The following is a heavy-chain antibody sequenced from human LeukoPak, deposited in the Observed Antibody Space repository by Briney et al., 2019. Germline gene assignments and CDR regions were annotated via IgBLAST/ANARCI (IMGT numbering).Heavy chain of an antibody. D-gene: IGHD3-10*01. V-gene: IGHV1-69*05. J-gene: IGHJ3*02. CDR2: IIPIFGTA. CDR1: GGTFSSYA. CDR3: ARDRRYGARTNSGDAFDI. Sequence: SVKVSCKASGGTFSSYAISWVRQDPGQGLEWMGGIIPIFGTANYAQKFQGRVTITTDESTSTASMELGSLRSEDTAVYYCARDRRYGARTNSGDAFDIWGQGTMVIVSS.